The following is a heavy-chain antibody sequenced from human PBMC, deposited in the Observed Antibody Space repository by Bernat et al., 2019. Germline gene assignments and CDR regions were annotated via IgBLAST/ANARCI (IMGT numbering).Heavy chain of an antibody. J-gene: IGHJ6*02. D-gene: IGHD2-21*02. CDR3: AGGGGDHYYYGMDV. V-gene: IGHV3-53*02. CDR1: GFTVSNY. CDR2: IYSAGST. Sequence: EVHLVETGGGLIQPGGSLRLSCAASGFTVSNYMTWVRQGSGKGLEWVSVIYSAGSTYYADTVKARFTISDDVSNNTLYLQMNVLKAEYPAVYFCAGGGGDHYYYGMDVWGQGTTVTVSS.